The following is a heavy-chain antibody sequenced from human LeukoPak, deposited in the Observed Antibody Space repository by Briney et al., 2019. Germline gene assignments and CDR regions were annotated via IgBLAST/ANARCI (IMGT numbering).Heavy chain of an antibody. V-gene: IGHV3-7*01. CDR1: GFSFSNYW. Sequence: GGSLRLSCAGSGFSFSNYWMAWVRQAPGKGLEWVANMKQDGSARHYADSVKGRFTISRDNAQNSVYLQMNSLRAEDTAVYYCARDVVGSLDYWGLGTLVTVSS. CDR3: ARDVVGSLDY. D-gene: IGHD2-15*01. CDR2: MKQDGSAR. J-gene: IGHJ4*02.